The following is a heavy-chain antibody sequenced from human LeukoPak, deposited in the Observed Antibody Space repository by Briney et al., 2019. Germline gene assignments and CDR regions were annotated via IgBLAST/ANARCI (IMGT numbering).Heavy chain of an antibody. J-gene: IGHJ4*02. CDR1: GFTFGNYA. V-gene: IGHV3-23*01. Sequence: GGSLRLSCAASGFTFGNYAMSWGRQAPGRGLEWFSGISGSGGGTYYADSVKGRFTTSRDNSKNTLHLQMNSLRAEDTAVYYCAKRSGVYSDNSGVFDYWGQGSLVTVAS. CDR3: AKRSGVYSDNSGVFDY. D-gene: IGHD4-11*01. CDR2: ISGSGGGT.